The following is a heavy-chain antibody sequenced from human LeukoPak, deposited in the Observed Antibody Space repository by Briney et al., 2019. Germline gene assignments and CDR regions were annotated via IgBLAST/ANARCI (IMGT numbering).Heavy chain of an antibody. CDR2: ISWNSGSI. CDR3: ASVLWFGGIFFDY. CDR1: GFTFDDYA. V-gene: IGHV3-9*01. J-gene: IGHJ4*02. D-gene: IGHD3-10*01. Sequence: GGSLRLSCAASGFTFDDYAMHWVRQAPGKGLEWVSGISWNSGSIGYADSVKGRSTISRDNAKNSLYLQMNSLRAEDTALYYCASVLWFGGIFFDYWGQGILVTVSS.